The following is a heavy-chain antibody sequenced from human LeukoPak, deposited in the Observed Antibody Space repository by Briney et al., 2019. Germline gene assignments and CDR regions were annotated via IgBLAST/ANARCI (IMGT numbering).Heavy chain of an antibody. Sequence: GGSLRLSCAASGFIFSKYDMHWVRQVTGKGLEWVSGIDRDGVTYYSGSVKGRFTSSRENAKNTLYLQLDSLRAEDTAVYYCAKNHERGRYDSFDVWAQGSWVTVSS. D-gene: IGHD3-16*02. CDR1: GFIFSKYD. CDR2: IDRDGVT. V-gene: IGHV3-13*01. J-gene: IGHJ3*01. CDR3: AKNHERGRYDSFDV.